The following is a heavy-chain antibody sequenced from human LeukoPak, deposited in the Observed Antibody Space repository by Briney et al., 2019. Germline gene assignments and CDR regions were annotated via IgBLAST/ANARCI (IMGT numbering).Heavy chain of an antibody. Sequence: ASVTVSCKVSGYTLTELSMHWVRQAPGKGLEWMGGFDPEDGETIYAQKFQGRVTMTEDTSTDTAYMELSSLRSEDTAVYYCATVVERGGYFDGKAFDYWGQGTLVTVSS. CDR1: GYTLTELS. V-gene: IGHV1-24*01. CDR2: FDPEDGET. J-gene: IGHJ4*02. CDR3: ATVVERGGYFDGKAFDY. D-gene: IGHD3-9*01.